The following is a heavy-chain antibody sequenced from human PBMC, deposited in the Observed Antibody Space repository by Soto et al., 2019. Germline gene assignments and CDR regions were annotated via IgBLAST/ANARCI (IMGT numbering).Heavy chain of an antibody. CDR3: ARGTMIVVVPDDYFDY. J-gene: IGHJ4*02. Sequence: GGSLRLSCVASGFTFSSSWMSWVRQAPGKGLEWVADTNQIGSDKYYVDSVKGRFTISRDNAKNSLYLQMTSLRAEDTAVYYCARGTMIVVVPDDYFDYWGQGTLVTVSS. CDR2: TNQIGSDK. D-gene: IGHD3-22*01. V-gene: IGHV3-7*02. CDR1: GFTFSSSW.